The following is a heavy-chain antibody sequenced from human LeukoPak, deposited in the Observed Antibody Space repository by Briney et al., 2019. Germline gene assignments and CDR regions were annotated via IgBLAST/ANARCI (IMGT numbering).Heavy chain of an antibody. V-gene: IGHV1-46*01. Sequence: ASVKVSCKASGYTFTSYYMHWVRQAPGQGLEWMGIINPSGGSTSYAQKFQGRATMTRDTSTSTVYMELSSLRSEDTAVYYCARHKVRGVVRGGWFDPWGQGTLVTVSS. CDR2: INPSGGST. J-gene: IGHJ5*02. D-gene: IGHD3-10*01. CDR1: GYTFTSYY. CDR3: ARHKVRGVVRGGWFDP.